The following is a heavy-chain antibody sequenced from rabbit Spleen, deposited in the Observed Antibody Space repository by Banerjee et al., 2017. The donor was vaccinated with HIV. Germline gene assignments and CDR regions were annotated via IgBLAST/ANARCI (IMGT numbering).Heavy chain of an antibody. CDR1: GFSFSDRDV. CDR2: INAATAKP. D-gene: IGHD1-1*01. Sequence: QEQLVESGGGLVKPGGSLTLTCKASGFSFSDRDVMCWVRQAPGKGLEWIACINAATAKPVYATWAKGRFTISRASSTTVTLQMTSLTAADTATYFCARDLVAVIGWNFNLWGPGTLVTVS. J-gene: IGHJ4*01. CDR3: ARDLVAVIGWNFNL. V-gene: IGHV1S45*01.